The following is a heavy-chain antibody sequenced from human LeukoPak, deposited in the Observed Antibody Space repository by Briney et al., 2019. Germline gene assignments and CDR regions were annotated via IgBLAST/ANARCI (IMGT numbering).Heavy chain of an antibody. J-gene: IGHJ4*02. CDR1: GGSISNYY. V-gene: IGHV4-59*01. CDR3: ARHLATATSAFDS. D-gene: IGHD1-26*01. CDR2: IFYSGST. Sequence: SETLSLTCAVSGGSISNYYWSWIRQPPGEGLEWIGHIFYSGSTNYNPSLKSRVTISVDSSRNQFSLKMNSVTTADTAVYYCARHLATATSAFDSWGRGTLVTVSS.